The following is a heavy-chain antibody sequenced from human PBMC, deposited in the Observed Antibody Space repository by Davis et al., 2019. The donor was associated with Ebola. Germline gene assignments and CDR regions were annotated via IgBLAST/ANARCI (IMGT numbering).Heavy chain of an antibody. CDR2: ISYDGSNK. Sequence: PGGSLRLSCAASPFSFSSYAMHWVRQAPGKGLEWVAVISYDGSNKYYADSVKGRFTISRDNSKNTLYLQMNSLRAEDTAVYYCARDKPVWDTVTTNRYYYYGMDVWGQGTTVTVSS. CDR1: PFSFSSYA. J-gene: IGHJ6*02. CDR3: ARDKPVWDTVTTNRYYYYGMDV. V-gene: IGHV3-30-3*01. D-gene: IGHD4-17*01.